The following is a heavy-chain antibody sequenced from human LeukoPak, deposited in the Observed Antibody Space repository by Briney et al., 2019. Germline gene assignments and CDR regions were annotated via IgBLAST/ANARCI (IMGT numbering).Heavy chain of an antibody. J-gene: IGHJ4*02. CDR1: GYTLTELS. CDR2: FDTEDGET. Sequence: ASVKVSCKVSGYTLTELSMHWVRQAPGKGLEWMGGFDTEDGETIYAQKFQGRVTMTEDTSTDTAYMELSSLRSEDTAVYYCATVWYDYVWGSYRYNDYWGQGTLVTVSS. V-gene: IGHV1-24*01. CDR3: ATVWYDYVWGSYRYNDY. D-gene: IGHD3-16*02.